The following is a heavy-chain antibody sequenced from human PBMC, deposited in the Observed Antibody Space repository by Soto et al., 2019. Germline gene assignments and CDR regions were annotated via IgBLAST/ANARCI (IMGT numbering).Heavy chain of an antibody. J-gene: IGHJ3*02. CDR1: GYTFTDNY. CDR3: ARAGSVWLQLWRPFDI. V-gene: IGHV1-2*02. D-gene: IGHD5-12*01. Sequence: QVQLVQSGPEVKKPGASVKVSCKASGYTFTDNYMHWVRQAPGQGLEWMGWINPNSGGTNYAQKFQGRVTMDRDASISTAYMELSRLRSDDTAVYYCARAGSVWLQLWRPFDIWGQGTMVTVSS. CDR2: INPNSGGT.